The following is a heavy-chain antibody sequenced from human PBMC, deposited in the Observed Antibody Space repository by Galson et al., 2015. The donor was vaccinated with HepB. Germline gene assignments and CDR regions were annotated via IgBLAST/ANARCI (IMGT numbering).Heavy chain of an antibody. CDR2: IRSKSDGGAT. D-gene: IGHD5-24*01. J-gene: IGHJ4*02. V-gene: IGHV3-15*01. CDR3: ARSAAGRDAYIFDS. Sequence: SLRLSCAAFGFTFSNAWMSWVRQAPGKGLEWVGRIRSKSDGGATDYAAPVKGRFTISRDDSKNTLYLQMNSLRAEDTAVYYCARSAAGRDAYIFDSWGQGTLVTVSS. CDR1: GFTFSNAW.